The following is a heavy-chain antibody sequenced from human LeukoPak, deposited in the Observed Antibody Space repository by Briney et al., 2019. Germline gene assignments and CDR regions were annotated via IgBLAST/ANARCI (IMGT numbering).Heavy chain of an antibody. CDR3: VRDDLVRGPGY. J-gene: IGHJ4*02. D-gene: IGHD3-10*01. CDR2: INTYNGNT. V-gene: IGHV1-18*01. CDR1: GFTFSSYA. Sequence: GGSLRLSCAASGFTFSSYAMHWVRQAPGKGLEWMGWINTYNGNTNYAQKFQGRVTMTTDTSTSTAYMELRSLRSDDTAVYYCVRDDLVRGPGYWGQGSLVTVSS.